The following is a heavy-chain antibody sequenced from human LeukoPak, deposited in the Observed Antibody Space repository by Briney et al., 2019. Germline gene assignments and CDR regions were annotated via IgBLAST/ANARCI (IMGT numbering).Heavy chain of an antibody. J-gene: IGHJ4*02. CDR3: AGSPNPYYFDF. V-gene: IGHV4-59*01. CDR2: FYYTGNT. Sequence: SETLSLTCTVSGGSISSYYWSLIRQSPEKGLEWIGYFYYTGNTNYNPSLKSRVTILVDASKNQFSLNLSSVTAADTAVYYCAGSPNPYYFDFWGQGSLVTVSS. CDR1: GGSISSYY. D-gene: IGHD6-19*01.